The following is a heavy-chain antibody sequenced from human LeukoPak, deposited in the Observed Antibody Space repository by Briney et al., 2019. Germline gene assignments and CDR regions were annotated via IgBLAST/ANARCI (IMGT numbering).Heavy chain of an antibody. J-gene: IGHJ4*02. V-gene: IGHV3-23*01. D-gene: IGHD3-22*01. CDR2: ISGSGGST. CDR3: AKDLFPWYYDGSGYYNALDY. CDR1: GFTFSSYA. Sequence: GGSLRLSCAASGFTFSSYAMSWVRQAPGKGLEWVSAISGSGGSTYYADSVKGRFTISRDNSKNTLYLQMNSLRAEDTAVYYCAKDLFPWYYDGSGYYNALDYWGQGTLVTVSS.